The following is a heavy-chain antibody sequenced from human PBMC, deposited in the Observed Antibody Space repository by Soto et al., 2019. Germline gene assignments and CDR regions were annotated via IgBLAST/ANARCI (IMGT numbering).Heavy chain of an antibody. CDR2: IRSNSGNT. CDR1: GFTFSYYN. V-gene: IGHV3-23*01. CDR3: AKTEQQLVSSWLELDY. Sequence: QPGGSLRLSCAASGFTFSYYNMHWVRQAPGKGLEWISFIRSNSGNTYYADSVKGRFTISRDNSKNTLYLQMNSLRAEDTAVYYCAKTEQQLVSSWLELDYWGQGTLVTVSS. D-gene: IGHD6-13*01. J-gene: IGHJ4*02.